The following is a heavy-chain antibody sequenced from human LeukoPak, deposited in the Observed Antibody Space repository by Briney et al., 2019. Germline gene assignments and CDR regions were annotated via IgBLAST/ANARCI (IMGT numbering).Heavy chain of an antibody. CDR2: IYYTGST. CDR3: ARDRPGGSSLDY. CDR1: GGSISRDY. D-gene: IGHD6-13*01. V-gene: IGHV4-59*01. J-gene: IGHJ4*02. Sequence: PSETPPLTCTVSGGSISRDYWSWIRQPPGKGLEWIGYIYYTGSTNYNPSLKSRVTISVDTSKNQFSLKLSSVTAADTAVYYCARDRPGGSSLDYWGQGTLVTVSS.